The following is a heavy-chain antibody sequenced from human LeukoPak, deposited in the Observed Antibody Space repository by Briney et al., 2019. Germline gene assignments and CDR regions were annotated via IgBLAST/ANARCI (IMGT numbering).Heavy chain of an antibody. Sequence: SETLSLTCTVSGGSISSYYWTWIRQPPGKGLEWIGCIYSSGSTTYNPSLKSRVTISVDTSKNQFSLKLSSVTAADTAVYYCARRHQPTLYYFDYWGQGILVTVSS. V-gene: IGHV4-59*12. CDR1: GGSISSYY. CDR3: ARRHQPTLYYFDY. CDR2: IYSSGST. J-gene: IGHJ4*02. D-gene: IGHD2/OR15-2a*01.